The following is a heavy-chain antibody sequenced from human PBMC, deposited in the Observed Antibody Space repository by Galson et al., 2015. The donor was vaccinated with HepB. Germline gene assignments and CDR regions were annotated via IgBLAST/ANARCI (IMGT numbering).Heavy chain of an antibody. CDR2: IYYSGST. CDR3: ARGDYGDYVVPDATNWFDP. CDR1: GGSVSNGGYY. D-gene: IGHD4-17*01. J-gene: IGHJ5*02. V-gene: IGHV4-31*03. Sequence: TLSLTCTVSGGSVSNGGYYWSWIRQHPGKGLEWVGYIYYSGSTYYNPYLKSRVTRSVDTSKTQFSLKLSSVTAADTAVYYCARGDYGDYVVPDATNWFDPWGQGTLVTVSS.